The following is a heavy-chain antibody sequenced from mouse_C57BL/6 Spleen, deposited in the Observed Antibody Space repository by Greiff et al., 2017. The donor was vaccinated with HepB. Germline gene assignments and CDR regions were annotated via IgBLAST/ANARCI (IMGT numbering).Heavy chain of an antibody. V-gene: IGHV2-9-1*01. CDR1: GFSLTSYA. CDR2: IWTGGGT. CDR3: ARIRGYYGSSHWYFDV. D-gene: IGHD1-1*01. J-gene: IGHJ1*03. Sequence: QVQLKESGPGLVAPSQSLSITCTVSGFSLTSYAISWVRQPPGKGLEWLGVIWTGGGTNYNSALKSRLSISKDNSKSQVFLKMNSLQTYDTARYYCARIRGYYGSSHWYFDVWGTGTTVTVSS.